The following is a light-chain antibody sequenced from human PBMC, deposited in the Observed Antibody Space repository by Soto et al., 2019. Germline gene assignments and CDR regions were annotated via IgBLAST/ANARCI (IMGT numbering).Light chain of an antibody. Sequence: QSPLTQPASVSGSPGQSITISCTGTSSDVGGYNYVSWYQQHPGKAPKFMIYDVNNRPSGVSNRFSGSKSGNTASLTISGLQAEDEADYYCSSYTSSSAFFVFGTGTKLTVL. J-gene: IGLJ1*01. V-gene: IGLV2-14*03. CDR3: SSYTSSSAFFV. CDR2: DVN. CDR1: SSDVGGYNY.